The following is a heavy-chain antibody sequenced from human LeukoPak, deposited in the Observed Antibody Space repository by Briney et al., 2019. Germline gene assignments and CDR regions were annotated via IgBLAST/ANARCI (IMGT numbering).Heavy chain of an antibody. CDR3: AQEGDSSGLDAFDI. J-gene: IGHJ3*02. D-gene: IGHD3-22*01. CDR2: ISGSGSAI. V-gene: IGHV3-48*03. Sequence: GGSLRLSCAASGFTFSSYEMNWVRQAPGKGLEWVSYISGSGSAIYYADSVKGRFTISRDNAQNSLYLQMSSLRVEDTAVYYCAQEGDSSGLDAFDIWGQGTMVSVSS. CDR1: GFTFSSYE.